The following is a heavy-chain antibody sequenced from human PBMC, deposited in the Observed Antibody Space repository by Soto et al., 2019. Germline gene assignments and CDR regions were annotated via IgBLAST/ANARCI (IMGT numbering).Heavy chain of an antibody. Sequence: EVQLVESGGGLVQPGGSLRLSCVASGFTFSSYWMHWVRQAPGKGLVWVSRMNSDGGNTGYADSVKGRFTISRDNAKNTLYRQMNSLGAEDTAVYYCARGGSSSWFRALDYWGQGTLVTVSS. CDR2: MNSDGGNT. CDR1: GFTFSSYW. D-gene: IGHD6-13*01. J-gene: IGHJ4*02. CDR3: ARGGSSSWFRALDY. V-gene: IGHV3-74*01.